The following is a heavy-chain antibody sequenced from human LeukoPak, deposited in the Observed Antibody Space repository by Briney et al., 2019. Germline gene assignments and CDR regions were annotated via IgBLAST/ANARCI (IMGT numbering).Heavy chain of an antibody. CDR3: ARTVSGYYFNA. D-gene: IGHD5-12*01. Sequence: SETLSLTCTVSGGSINGYYWSWIRQPPGEGLEWIGYVAYSGATNYNLSFKSRVTLSLYTSKTQFSLKLSSVTAADTAFYYCARTVSGYYFNAWGPGTLVTVSS. CDR1: GGSINGYY. CDR2: VAYSGAT. V-gene: IGHV4-59*01. J-gene: IGHJ5*02.